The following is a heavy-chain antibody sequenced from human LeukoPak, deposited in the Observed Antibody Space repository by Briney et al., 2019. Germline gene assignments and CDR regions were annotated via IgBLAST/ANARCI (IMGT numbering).Heavy chain of an antibody. J-gene: IGHJ4*02. D-gene: IGHD3-22*01. V-gene: IGHV3-23*01. Sequence: PGGSLRLSCAASGFTFSSHAMSWVRQAPGKGLEWVSAISGSGGSTYYADSVKGRFTISRDNSKNTLYLQMNSLRAEDTAVYYCAKVPLYYYDSSGYLTYFDYWGQGTLVTVSS. CDR2: ISGSGGST. CDR3: AKVPLYYYDSSGYLTYFDY. CDR1: GFTFSSHA.